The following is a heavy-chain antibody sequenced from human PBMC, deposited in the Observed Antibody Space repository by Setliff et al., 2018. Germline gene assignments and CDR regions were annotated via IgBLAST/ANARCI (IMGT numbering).Heavy chain of an antibody. V-gene: IGHV3-64*01. CDR1: GFSFRSYA. CDR2: ISSYGGST. Sequence: GGSLRLSCAASGFSFRSYAMHWVRQAPGKGLEYVSSISSYGGSTYYAKSLKGRFIISRDNSKSTLFLQMDSLRDDDMAVYYCVRGNYDNEDYREYFRHWGQGVLVTVSS. CDR3: VRGNYDNEDYREYFRH. J-gene: IGHJ1*01. D-gene: IGHD3-22*01.